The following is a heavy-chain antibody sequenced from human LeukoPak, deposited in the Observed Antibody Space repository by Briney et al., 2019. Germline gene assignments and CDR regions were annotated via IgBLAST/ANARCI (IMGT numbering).Heavy chain of an antibody. CDR2: MNPNSGNT. V-gene: IGHV1-8*03. Sequence: ASVKVSCKASGYTFTSYDINWVRQATGQGLEWMGWMNPNSGNTGYAQKFQGRVTITRNTSISTAYMELRGLRSEDTAVYYCASGDFLQPFDPWGQGTLVTVSS. CDR3: ASGDFLQPFDP. D-gene: IGHD3-3*01. J-gene: IGHJ5*02. CDR1: GYTFTSYD.